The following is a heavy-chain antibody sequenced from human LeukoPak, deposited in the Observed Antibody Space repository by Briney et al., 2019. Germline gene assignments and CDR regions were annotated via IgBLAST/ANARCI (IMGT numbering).Heavy chain of an antibody. CDR2: ISSSGSTI. V-gene: IGHV3-48*03. CDR3: ASGVGYYDSSGYYYDY. Sequence: PGGSLRLSCAASGFTFSSYEMNWVRQAPGKGLEWVSYISSSGSTIYYADSVKGRFTISRDNAKNSLYLQMNSLRAEDTAVYYCASGVGYYDSSGYYYDYWGQGTLVTVSS. CDR1: GFTFSSYE. J-gene: IGHJ4*02. D-gene: IGHD3-22*01.